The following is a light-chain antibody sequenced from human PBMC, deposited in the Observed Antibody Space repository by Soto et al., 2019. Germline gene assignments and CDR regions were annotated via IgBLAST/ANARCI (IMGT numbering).Light chain of an antibody. J-gene: IGKJ1*01. CDR2: DAS. CDR1: QSISSW. CDR3: QQYNSYWT. Sequence: DIQMTQSPSSLSASVGERVTITCRASQSISSWLAWYQQKPGKAPKLLIYDASSLESGVPSRFSGSGSGTEFTLTISSLQPDDFATYYCQQYNSYWTFGQGTKVDIK. V-gene: IGKV1-5*01.